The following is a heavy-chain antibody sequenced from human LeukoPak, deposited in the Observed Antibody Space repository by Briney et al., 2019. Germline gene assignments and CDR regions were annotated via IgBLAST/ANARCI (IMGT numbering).Heavy chain of an antibody. CDR2: IYYSGST. CDR1: GGSISSYY. Sequence: PSETLSLTCTVSGGSISSYYWSWIRQPPGKGLEWIGYIYYSGSTNYNPSLKSRVTISVDTSKNQFSLKLSSVTAADTAVYYCAREGGGYQLPTKGVGYFQHWGQGTLVTVSS. V-gene: IGHV4-59*01. J-gene: IGHJ1*01. CDR3: AREGGGYQLPTKGVGYFQH. D-gene: IGHD2-2*01.